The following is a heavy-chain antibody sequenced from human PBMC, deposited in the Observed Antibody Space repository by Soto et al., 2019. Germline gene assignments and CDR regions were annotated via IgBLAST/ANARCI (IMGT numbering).Heavy chain of an antibody. CDR3: ARGGSSSDNGMDV. J-gene: IGHJ6*02. CDR2: ISSGSYTI. CDR1: GFSFSTYT. D-gene: IGHD6-6*01. V-gene: IGHV3-48*02. Sequence: EVQLVESGGGLVRPGGSLRLSCAASGFSFSTYTMNWVRQAPGKGLEWVSYISSGSYTIYYIYSVKGRFTISRDNAKSSLYLQMNSLRDEDTAVYYCARGGSSSDNGMDVWGQGTTVTVSS.